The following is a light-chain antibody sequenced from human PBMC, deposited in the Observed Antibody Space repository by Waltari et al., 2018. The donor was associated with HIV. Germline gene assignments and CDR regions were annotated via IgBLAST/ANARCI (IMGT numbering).Light chain of an antibody. Sequence: DIVMTQSPDSLVVSLGERATIHCKSSQTILYSSNNKNYLAWYQQKPGQPPKLLIYWASTRESGVPDRFSGSGSGSDFTLTISSLQAEDVAVYYCQQYYDTPQTFGQGTKVEIK. J-gene: IGKJ1*01. CDR2: WAS. V-gene: IGKV4-1*01. CDR1: QTILYSSNNKNY. CDR3: QQYYDTPQT.